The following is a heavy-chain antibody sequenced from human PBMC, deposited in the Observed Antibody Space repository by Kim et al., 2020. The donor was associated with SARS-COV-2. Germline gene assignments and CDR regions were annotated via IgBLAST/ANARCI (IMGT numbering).Heavy chain of an antibody. CDR2: ICSSSSYI. V-gene: IGHV3-21*01. Sequence: GGSLRLSCAASGFTFSSYSMNWVRQAPGKGLEWVSSICSSSSYIYYADSVKGRFTISRDNAKNSLYLQMNSLRAEDTAVYYCARDSYDYVWGSPRGDYWGQGTLVTVSS. CDR3: ARDSYDYVWGSPRGDY. D-gene: IGHD3-16*01. J-gene: IGHJ4*02. CDR1: GFTFSSYS.